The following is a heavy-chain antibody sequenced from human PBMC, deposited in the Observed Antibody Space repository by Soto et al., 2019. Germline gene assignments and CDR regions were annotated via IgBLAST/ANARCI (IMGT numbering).Heavy chain of an antibody. D-gene: IGHD2-8*01. CDR1: GFTVSNNY. CDR2: IYSGGYT. CDR3: SANPGGGGY. J-gene: IGHJ4*02. Sequence: EVQLVESGGGLIQPGGSLRLSCAVSGFTVSNNYMSWVRQAPGKGLEGVSVIYSGGYTAYGDSVKGRFTISRDNSKNTQHLQIKSLSPRDTAVFSVSANPGGGGYWGQGTLVTVSS. V-gene: IGHV3-53*01.